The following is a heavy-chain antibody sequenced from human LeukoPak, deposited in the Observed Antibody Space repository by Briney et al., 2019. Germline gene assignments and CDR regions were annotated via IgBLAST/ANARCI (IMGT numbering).Heavy chain of an antibody. D-gene: IGHD6-19*01. CDR2: IRYDGSNK. CDR1: GFTFSSYG. Sequence: HAGGSLRLSCAASGFTFSSYGMHWVRQAPGKGLEWVAFIRYDGSNKYYADSVKGRFTISRDDSKNTLYLQMNSLRAEDTAVYYCAKDRVAVAARVLDVWGKGTTVTVSS. V-gene: IGHV3-30*02. J-gene: IGHJ6*04. CDR3: AKDRVAVAARVLDV.